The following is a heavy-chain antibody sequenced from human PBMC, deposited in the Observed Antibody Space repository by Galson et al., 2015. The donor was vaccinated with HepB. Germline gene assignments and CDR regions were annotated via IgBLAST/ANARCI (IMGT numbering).Heavy chain of an antibody. Sequence: SLRLSCAASGFTFSSSSMNWVRQAPGKGLEWVSSISSSSSYIYYADSVKGRFTISRDNAKNSLYLQMNSLRAEDTAVYYCARSFVSQGDILTGSHYGMDVWGQGTTVTVSS. CDR3: ARSFVSQGDILTGSHYGMDV. CDR2: ISSSSSYI. D-gene: IGHD3-9*01. CDR1: GFTFSSSS. J-gene: IGHJ6*02. V-gene: IGHV3-21*01.